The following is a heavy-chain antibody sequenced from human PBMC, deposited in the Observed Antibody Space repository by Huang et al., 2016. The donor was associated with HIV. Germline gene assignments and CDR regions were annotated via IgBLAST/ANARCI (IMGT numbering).Heavy chain of an antibody. CDR1: GYTFNGYW. V-gene: IGHV5-51*01. CDR3: ARQGVGDFVVEPTGLGAFDI. Sequence: EVQLVQSGAVVKKPGESLKISCKGSGYTFNGYWIGWVRQMPGKGLEWMGIIYPSDSETTYSPSFQGQVTISADKSISTAYLQWSGLKASDTAMYYCARQGVGDFVVEPTGLGAFDIWGQGTMVTVSS. D-gene: IGHD2-2*01. CDR2: IYPSDSET. J-gene: IGHJ3*02.